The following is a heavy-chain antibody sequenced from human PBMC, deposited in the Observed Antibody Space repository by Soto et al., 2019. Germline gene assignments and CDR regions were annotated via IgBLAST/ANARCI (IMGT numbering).Heavy chain of an antibody. J-gene: IGHJ4*02. CDR2: IYYSGST. V-gene: IGHV4-59*01. CDR1: GGSISSYY. D-gene: IGHD1-1*01. CDR3: ATGYFADFDY. Sequence: SETLSLTCTVSGGSISSYYWSWIRQPPGKGLEWIGYIYYSGSTNYNPSLKSRVTISIDTSKSQFSLKLNSVTAADTAVYYCATGYFADFDYWGQGALVTVSS.